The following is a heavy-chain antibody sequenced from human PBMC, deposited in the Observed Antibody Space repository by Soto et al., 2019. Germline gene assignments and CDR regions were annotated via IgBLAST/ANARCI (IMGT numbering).Heavy chain of an antibody. Sequence: QVQLVESGGGVVQPGRSLRLSCAASGFTFSSYGMHCVRQAPGKGLEWVAVISTDGSNKYYAESVKGRFTISRDNSKNTVYLQMNSLRAEDTAVYYCAKDSGSGDGPSPLDYWGQGSLVTVYS. J-gene: IGHJ4*02. CDR2: ISTDGSNK. CDR3: AKDSGSGDGPSPLDY. CDR1: GFTFSSYG. D-gene: IGHD2-15*01. V-gene: IGHV3-30*18.